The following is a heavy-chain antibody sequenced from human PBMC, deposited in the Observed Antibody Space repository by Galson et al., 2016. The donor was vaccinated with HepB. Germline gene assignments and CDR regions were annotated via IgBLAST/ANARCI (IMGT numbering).Heavy chain of an antibody. D-gene: IGHD3-9*01. V-gene: IGHV3-73*01. CDR3: TSAFSTYYVIVTGYYTKDY. Sequence: SLRLSCAASGFTFSDSAMHWVRQASGKGLEWVGRIRNKAYTYATAYAATVKGRITSDRDDSKNTAYLQMNSLKTEDTAVYYCTSAFSTYYVIVTGYYTKDYWGQGTLVTVSS. CDR2: IRNKAYTYAT. J-gene: IGHJ4*02. CDR1: GFTFSDSA.